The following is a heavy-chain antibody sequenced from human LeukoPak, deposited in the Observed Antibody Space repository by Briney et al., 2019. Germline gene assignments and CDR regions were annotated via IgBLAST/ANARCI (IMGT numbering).Heavy chain of an antibody. CDR2: INHSGST. J-gene: IGHJ3*02. CDR3: ARQRKYSSGWYGDAFDI. V-gene: IGHV4-34*01. Sequence: SETLSLTCAVSGGSFSGHYWNWIRQPPGKGLEWIGEINHSGSTNYNPSLKSRVTISVDTSKNQFSLKLSSVTAADTAVYYCARQRKYSSGWYGDAFDIWGQGTMVTVSS. CDR1: GGSFSGHY. D-gene: IGHD6-19*01.